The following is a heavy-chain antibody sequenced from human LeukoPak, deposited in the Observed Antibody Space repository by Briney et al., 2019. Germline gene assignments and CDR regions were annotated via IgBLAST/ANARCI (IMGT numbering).Heavy chain of an antibody. CDR2: ISYDGSNK. V-gene: IGHV3-30-3*01. CDR3: ARAQTGVLWFGELH. CDR1: GFTFSSYA. D-gene: IGHD3-10*01. J-gene: IGHJ4*02. Sequence: PGGSLRLSCAASGFTFSSYAMHWVRQAPGKGLEWVAVISYDGSNKYYADSVKGRFTISRDNSKNTLYLQMNSLRAEDTAVYYCARAQTGVLWFGELHGGQGTLVTVS.